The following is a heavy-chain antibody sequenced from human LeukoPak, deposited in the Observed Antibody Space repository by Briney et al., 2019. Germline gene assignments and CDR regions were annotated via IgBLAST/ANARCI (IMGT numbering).Heavy chain of an antibody. V-gene: IGHV4-59*08. CDR1: GGSISSYY. D-gene: IGHD3-10*01. J-gene: IGHJ5*02. CDR3: ARHILLWFGELSPNWFDP. Sequence: PSETLSLTCTVSGGSISSYYWSWIRQPPGKGLEWIGYIYYSGSTNYNPSLKSRVTISVDTSKNQFSLKLSSVTAADTAVYYCARHILLWFGELSPNWFDPWGLGTLVTVSS. CDR2: IYYSGST.